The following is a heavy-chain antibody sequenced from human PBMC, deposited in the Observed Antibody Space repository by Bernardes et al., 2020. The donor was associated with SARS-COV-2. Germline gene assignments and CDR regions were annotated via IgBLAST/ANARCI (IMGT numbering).Heavy chain of an antibody. D-gene: IGHD3-10*01. V-gene: IGHV1-2*02. J-gene: IGHJ4*02. Sequence: VKVSCKASGYTFTTYYMHWVRQAPGQGLEWMGWINANSGVTNYAQQFQGRVTMTRDTSTSTAYMELSRLRSDDTAMYYCARDYYGSGSYTDYWGQGTLVTVSS. CDR3: ARDYYGSGSYTDY. CDR1: GYTFTTYY. CDR2: INANSGVT.